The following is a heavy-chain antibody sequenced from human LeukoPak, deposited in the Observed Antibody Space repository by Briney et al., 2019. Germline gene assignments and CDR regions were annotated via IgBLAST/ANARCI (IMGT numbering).Heavy chain of an antibody. CDR1: GFSVSSNY. CDR2: IYSGGST. CDR3: ARATLDN. J-gene: IGHJ4*02. V-gene: IGHV3-53*01. Sequence: GGSLRLSCAASGFSVSSNYVSWVRQAPGKGLEWVSVIYSGGSTKYADSVKARFTISRDNSKNTVYLQMNSLRAEDTAVYYCARATLDNWGQGTLVTVSS.